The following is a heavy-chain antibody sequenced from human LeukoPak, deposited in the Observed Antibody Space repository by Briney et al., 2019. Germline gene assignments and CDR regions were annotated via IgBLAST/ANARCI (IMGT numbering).Heavy chain of an antibody. D-gene: IGHD3-9*01. V-gene: IGHV3-23*01. CDR2: ILGNAGRT. CDR1: GFTFSTYA. CDR3: AKDYTPDGLYDIDY. J-gene: IGHJ4*02. Sequence: GGPLRRSCAASGFTFSTYAMNWVRQTPGKGLDWVSGILGNAGRTYYAYSVKGRFTISRDNSKNTLYLQMNSLRVEDTAKYYCAKDYTPDGLYDIDYWGQGTQVTVSS.